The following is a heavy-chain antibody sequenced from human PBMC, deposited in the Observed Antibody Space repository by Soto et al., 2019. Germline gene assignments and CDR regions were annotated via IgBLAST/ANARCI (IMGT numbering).Heavy chain of an antibody. CDR1: GGTFSSYA. J-gene: IGHJ6*02. CDR2: IIPIFGTA. D-gene: IGHD6-6*01. CDR3: ARLGPEQLARFTPYYYYGMDV. V-gene: IGHV1-69*06. Sequence: ASVKVSCKASGGTFSSYAISWVQQAPGQGLEWMGGIIPIFGTANYAQKFQGRVTITADKSTSTAYMELSSLRSEDTAVYYCARLGPEQLARFTPYYYYGMDVWGQGTTVTVSS.